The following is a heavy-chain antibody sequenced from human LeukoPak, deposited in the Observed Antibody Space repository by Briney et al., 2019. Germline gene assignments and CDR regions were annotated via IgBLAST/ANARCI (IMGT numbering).Heavy chain of an antibody. CDR1: DYSISSTYH. J-gene: IGHJ5*02. CDR3: TRQFGDTLVQGVGFLNA. V-gene: IGHV4-38-2*01. CDR2: IYHTGST. D-gene: IGHD3-10*01. Sequence: TSSETLSLTCAVSDYSISSTYHWGWIRQPPGKGLEWIGSIYHTGSTYYNPSLKSRVTISADTSKNQFSLKLNSVTAADTAVYYCTRQFGDTLVQGVGFLNAWGRGTLVTVSS.